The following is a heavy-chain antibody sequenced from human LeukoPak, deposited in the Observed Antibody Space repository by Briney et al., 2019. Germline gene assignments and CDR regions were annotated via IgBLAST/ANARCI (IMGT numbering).Heavy chain of an antibody. Sequence: KASETLSLTCTVSGGAISNYYWSWIRQPPGKGLEWIGYMYYSGSTNYNPSLKSRVTISVDTSKNQFSLKLSSVTAADTAVYYCARVDVVVVAAAINYYYYYMDVWGKGTTVTVSS. D-gene: IGHD2-2*03. CDR3: ARVDVVVVAAAINYYYYYMDV. CDR2: MYYSGST. CDR1: GGAISNYY. J-gene: IGHJ6*03. V-gene: IGHV4-59*01.